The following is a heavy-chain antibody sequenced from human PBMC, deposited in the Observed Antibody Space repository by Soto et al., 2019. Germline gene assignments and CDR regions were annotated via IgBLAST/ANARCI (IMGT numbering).Heavy chain of an antibody. J-gene: IGHJ4*02. V-gene: IGHV4-30-2*01. Sequence: SETLSLTCAVSGGSISSGGYSWSWIRQPPGKGLERIGYIYHSGSTYYNPSLKSRVTISVDRSKNQFSLKLSSVTAADTAVYYCARGRGGDYPFNYWGQGTLVTVPQ. CDR1: GGSISSGGYS. D-gene: IGHD4-17*01. CDR2: IYHSGST. CDR3: ARGRGGDYPFNY.